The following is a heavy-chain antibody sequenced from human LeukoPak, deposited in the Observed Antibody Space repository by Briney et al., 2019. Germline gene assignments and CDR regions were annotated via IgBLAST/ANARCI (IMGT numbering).Heavy chain of an antibody. CDR1: GFTVSSNY. Sequence: GGSLRLSCAASGFTVSSNYMSWVRQAPGKGLEWASAISGSGGSTYYADSVKGRFTISRDNSKNTLYLQMNSLRAENTAVYYCARPLSREWLEPHDAFDIWGQGTMVTVSS. J-gene: IGHJ3*02. CDR3: ARPLSREWLEPHDAFDI. D-gene: IGHD3-3*01. CDR2: ISGSGGST. V-gene: IGHV3-23*01.